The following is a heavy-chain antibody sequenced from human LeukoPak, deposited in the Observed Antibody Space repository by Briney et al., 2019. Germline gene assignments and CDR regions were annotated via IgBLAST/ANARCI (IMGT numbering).Heavy chain of an antibody. D-gene: IGHD5-18*01. Sequence: GGSLRLSCATSGFTFSTSDMHWVRQAPGKGLEWVSFIQYDGSRKNYVDSVKGRFTISRDNSKNTLYLQMGSLRAEDMAVYYCARSDLRVTLYYMDVWGKGTTVTVSS. V-gene: IGHV3-30*02. CDR3: ARSDLRVTLYYMDV. J-gene: IGHJ6*03. CDR2: IQYDGSRK. CDR1: GFTFSTSD.